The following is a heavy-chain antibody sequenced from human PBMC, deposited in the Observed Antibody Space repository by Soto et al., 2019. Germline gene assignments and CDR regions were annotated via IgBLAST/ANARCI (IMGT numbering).Heavy chain of an antibody. D-gene: IGHD6-6*01. CDR3: ARTHWEYSSSHCWFDP. CDR2: IYTSGST. Sequence: ETLSLTCTVSGGSISSYYWSWIRQPAGKGLEWIGRIYTSGSTNYNPSLKSRVTMSVDTSKNQFSLKLSSVTAADMAVYYCARTHWEYSSSHCWFDPWGQGTLVTVSS. J-gene: IGHJ5*02. CDR1: GGSISSYY. V-gene: IGHV4-4*07.